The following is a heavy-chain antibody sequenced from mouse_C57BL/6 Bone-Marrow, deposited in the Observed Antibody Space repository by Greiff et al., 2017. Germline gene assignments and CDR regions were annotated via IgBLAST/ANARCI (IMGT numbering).Heavy chain of an antibody. D-gene: IGHD1-1*01. J-gene: IGHJ4*01. V-gene: IGHV1-81*01. Sequence: VQLQESGAELARPGASVKLSCKASGYTFTSYGISWVKQRTGQGLEWIGEIYPRSGNTYYNEKFKGKATLTADKSSSTAYMELRSLTSEDSAVXFCARYYFYAMDYWGQGTSVTVSS. CDR1: GYTFTSYG. CDR3: ARYYFYAMDY. CDR2: IYPRSGNT.